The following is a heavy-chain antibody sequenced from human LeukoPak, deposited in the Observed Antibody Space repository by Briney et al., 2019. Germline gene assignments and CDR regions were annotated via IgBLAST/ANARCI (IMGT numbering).Heavy chain of an antibody. CDR3: ARDGYSSSSFVGWFDP. J-gene: IGHJ5*02. V-gene: IGHV1-69*05. D-gene: IGHD6-6*01. Sequence: GASVKVSCKASGGTFSSYAISWVRQAPGQGLECMGGIIPIFGTAIYAQKFQGRVTITTDESTSTAYMELSSLRSEDTAVYYCARDGYSSSSFVGWFDPWGQGTLVTVSS. CDR2: IIPIFGTA. CDR1: GGTFSSYA.